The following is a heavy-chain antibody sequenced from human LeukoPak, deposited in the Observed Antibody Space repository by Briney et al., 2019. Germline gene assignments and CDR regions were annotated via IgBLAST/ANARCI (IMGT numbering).Heavy chain of an antibody. V-gene: IGHV3-7*01. CDR2: IKQDGSEK. J-gene: IGHJ3*02. CDR1: GFTFSSYW. Sequence: PGGSLRLSCAASGFTFSSYWMSWVRQTPGKGLEWVANIKQDGSEKSSVDSVKGRFTISRDNAKNSLYVQMNSLRVEDTAVYYCAREGPAGFDIWGQGTMVTVSS. CDR3: AREGPAGFDI.